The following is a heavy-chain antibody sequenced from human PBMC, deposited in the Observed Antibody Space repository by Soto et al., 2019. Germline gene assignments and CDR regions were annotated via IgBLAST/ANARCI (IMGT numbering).Heavy chain of an antibody. CDR2: IYPGDSDT. D-gene: IGHD5-18*01. J-gene: IGHJ6*02. Sequence: PGESLKISCKGSGYSFTSYWIGWVRQMPGKGLEWMGIIYPGDSDTRYSPSFQGQVTISADKSISTAYLQWSSLKASDTAMYYCARQGYSYDLRGDYYGMDVWGQGTTVTVSS. V-gene: IGHV5-51*01. CDR1: GYSFTSYW. CDR3: ARQGYSYDLRGDYYGMDV.